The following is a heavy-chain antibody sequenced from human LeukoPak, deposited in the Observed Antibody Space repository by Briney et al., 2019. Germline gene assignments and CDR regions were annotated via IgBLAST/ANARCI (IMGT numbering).Heavy chain of an antibody. CDR1: GGSISSYY. J-gene: IGHJ3*02. CDR2: IYYSGST. V-gene: IGHV4-59*01. CDR3: ASTAFRYNWNYPDAFDI. Sequence: PSETLSLTCTVSGGSISSYYWSWIRQPPGKGLEWIGYIYYSGSTNYNPSLKSRVTISVDTSKNQFSLKLSSVTAADTAVCYCASTAFRYNWNYPDAFDIWGQGTMVTVSS. D-gene: IGHD1-7*01.